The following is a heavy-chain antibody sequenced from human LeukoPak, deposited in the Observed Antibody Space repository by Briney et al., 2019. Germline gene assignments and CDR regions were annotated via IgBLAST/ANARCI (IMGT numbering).Heavy chain of an antibody. V-gene: IGHV3-74*01. J-gene: IGHJ4*02. CDR1: GFTFSSYW. CDR3: ARTHYGDKGDY. Sequence: GGSLRLSCAASGFTFSSYWMHWVRQAPGKGLVWVSRIKSDGSSTSYADSVKGRFTISRDNAKNTLYLQMNSLRPEDTAVYYCARTHYGDKGDYWGQGTLVTVSS. D-gene: IGHD4-17*01. CDR2: IKSDGSST.